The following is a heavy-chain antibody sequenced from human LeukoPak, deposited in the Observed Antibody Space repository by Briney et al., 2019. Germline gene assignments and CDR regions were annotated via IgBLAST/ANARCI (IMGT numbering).Heavy chain of an antibody. J-gene: IGHJ4*02. CDR3: AREIAARDSPLDY. CDR1: GGSFSDFY. CDR2: IHHSGST. D-gene: IGHD3-22*01. V-gene: IGHV4-34*01. Sequence: SETLSLTCAVYGGSFSDFYWSRIRQSPGKGLEWIGEIHHSGSTNYNPSLKSRVTISVDTSKDQFSLNLSSVTAADAAVYYCAREIAARDSPLDYWGQGTLVTVSS.